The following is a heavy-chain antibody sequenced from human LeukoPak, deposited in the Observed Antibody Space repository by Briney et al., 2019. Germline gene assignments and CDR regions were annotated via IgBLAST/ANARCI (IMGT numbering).Heavy chain of an antibody. CDR2: IYYSGST. J-gene: IGHJ5*02. CDR1: GGSISSYY. D-gene: IGHD6-19*01. CDR3: ARGGQWLDWFDP. Sequence: SETLSLTCTVSGGSISSYYWSWIRQPPGKGLEWIGYIYYSGSTNYNPSLKSRVTIPVDTSKNQFSLKLSSVTAADTAVYYCARGGQWLDWFDPWGQGTLVTVSS. V-gene: IGHV4-59*01.